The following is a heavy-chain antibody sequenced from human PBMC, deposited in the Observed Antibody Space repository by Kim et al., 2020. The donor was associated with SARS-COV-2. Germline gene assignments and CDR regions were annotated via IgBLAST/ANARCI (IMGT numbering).Heavy chain of an antibody. Sequence: GGSLRLSCAASGFTVSSNYMSWVRQAPGKGLEWVSVIYSGGSTYYADSVKGRFTISRDNSKNTLYLQMNSLRAEDTAVYYCARDLGSYYYYGMGVWGQGTTVTVSS. CDR1: GFTVSSNY. V-gene: IGHV3-66*01. J-gene: IGHJ6*02. CDR2: IYSGGST. CDR3: ARDLGSYYYYGMGV. D-gene: IGHD1-26*01.